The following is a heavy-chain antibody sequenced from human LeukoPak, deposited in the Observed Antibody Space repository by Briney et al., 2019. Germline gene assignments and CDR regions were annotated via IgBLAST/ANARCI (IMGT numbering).Heavy chain of an antibody. D-gene: IGHD2-2*01. V-gene: IGHV4-34*01. CDR1: GGSFSGYY. J-gene: IGHJ3*02. Sequence: SETLSLTCAVYGGSFSGYYWSWIRQPPGKGLEWIGEINHSGSTNYNPSLKSRVTISVDTSKNQFSLKLSSVTAADTAVYYCARRWSIVVVPAANDAFDIWGQGTMVTVSS. CDR3: ARRWSIVVVPAANDAFDI. CDR2: INHSGST.